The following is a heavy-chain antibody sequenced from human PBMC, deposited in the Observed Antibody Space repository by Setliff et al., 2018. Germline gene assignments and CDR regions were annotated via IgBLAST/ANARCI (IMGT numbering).Heavy chain of an antibody. V-gene: IGHV4-61*02. CDR2: VYKSGTT. CDR3: ARDSHRLTTDPLFDH. Sequence: PSETLSLTCTVSGDSLSSGSYFWTWIRQPAGKGLEWIWRVYKSGTTNYSPALKSRVTLSIDTSSNEFSLNLRSVTAADTAIYYCARDSHRLTTDPLFDHWGQGALVTVSS. J-gene: IGHJ4*02. D-gene: IGHD6-25*01. CDR1: GDSLSSGSYF.